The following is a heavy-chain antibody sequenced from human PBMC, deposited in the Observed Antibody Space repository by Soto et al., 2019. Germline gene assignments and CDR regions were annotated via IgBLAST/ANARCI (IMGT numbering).Heavy chain of an antibody. V-gene: IGHV4-30-4*01. CDR1: GGSISSGDYY. CDR2: IYYSGST. Sequence: SETLSLTCTVSGGSISSGDYYWSWIRQPPGKGLEWIGYIYYSGSTYYNPSLKSRVTISVDTSKNQFSLKLSSVTAADTAVYYCARESYYYDSSGYSDNYYYYGMDVWGQGSTDTVSA. D-gene: IGHD3-22*01. J-gene: IGHJ6*01. CDR3: ARESYYYDSSGYSDNYYYYGMDV.